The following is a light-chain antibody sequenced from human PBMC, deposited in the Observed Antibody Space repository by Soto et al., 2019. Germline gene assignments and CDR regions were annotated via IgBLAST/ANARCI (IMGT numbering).Light chain of an antibody. CDR1: QSISSW. J-gene: IGKJ1*01. V-gene: IGKV1-5*03. Sequence: DIQIARSPSTVSSSVRERFTITCRASQSISSWLAWYQTKPGKAPNLLIYKASSLKSGVPSRFSSSGSGTEFTLTISSLQPDDFATYYCQQYDTYWTFGQGTKVDIK. CDR2: KAS. CDR3: QQYDTYWT.